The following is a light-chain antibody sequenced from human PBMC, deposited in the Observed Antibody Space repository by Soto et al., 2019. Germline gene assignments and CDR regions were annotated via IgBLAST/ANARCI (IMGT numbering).Light chain of an antibody. Sequence: DIQMTQSPSTLSASVGDAVTITCRASQSFSNWLAWYQQKPGKAPKFLIHKASTLESGVPSRLSGSGSGTEFTLTISSLQPDDFATYYCQQYNSYSWTFGQGTKVEIK. V-gene: IGKV1-5*03. CDR1: QSFSNW. CDR3: QQYNSYSWT. J-gene: IGKJ1*01. CDR2: KAS.